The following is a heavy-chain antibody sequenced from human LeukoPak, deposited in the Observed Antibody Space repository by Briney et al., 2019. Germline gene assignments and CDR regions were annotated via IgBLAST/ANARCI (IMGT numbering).Heavy chain of an antibody. CDR1: GFTFSSYA. J-gene: IGHJ4*02. Sequence: GRSLRLSCAASGFTFSSYAMHWVRQAPDKGLEWVAVISYDGSNKYYADSVKGRFTISRDNSKNTLYLQMNSLRAEDTAVYYCARGPDYGDYFDYWGQGTLVTVSS. CDR2: ISYDGSNK. CDR3: ARGPDYGDYFDY. V-gene: IGHV3-30*04. D-gene: IGHD4-17*01.